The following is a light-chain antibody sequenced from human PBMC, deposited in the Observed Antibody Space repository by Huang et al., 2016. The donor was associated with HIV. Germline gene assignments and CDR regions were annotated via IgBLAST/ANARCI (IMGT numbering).Light chain of an antibody. CDR2: AAS. CDR1: QSITNS. CDR3: QQSYNSPPT. V-gene: IGKV1-39*01. Sequence: DIQMTQSPSSLSASLRGRVIITCRVSQSITNSLNWYHHKPGKAPNLLIYAASTLQSGVPSRFSGSGSVTNFTLTISHLQPEDFATYYCQQSYNSPPTFGPGTKVDI. J-gene: IGKJ3*01.